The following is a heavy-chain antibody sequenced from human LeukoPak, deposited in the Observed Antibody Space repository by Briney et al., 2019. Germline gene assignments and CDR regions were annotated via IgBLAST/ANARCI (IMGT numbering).Heavy chain of an antibody. CDR2: ISSSSSYI. V-gene: IGHV3-21*01. J-gene: IGHJ6*04. CDR3: AELGITMIGGV. Sequence: GGSLRLSCAASGFTFSSYSMNWVRQAPGKGLEWVSSISSSSSYIYYAHSVKGRFTISRDNAKNSLYLQMNSLRAEDTAVYYCAELGITMIGGVWGKGTTVTISS. D-gene: IGHD3-10*02. CDR1: GFTFSSYS.